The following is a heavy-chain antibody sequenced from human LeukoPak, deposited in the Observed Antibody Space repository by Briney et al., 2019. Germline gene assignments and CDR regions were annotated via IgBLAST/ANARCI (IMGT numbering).Heavy chain of an antibody. V-gene: IGHV3-30*04. CDR3: ARDENDSSGYYHD. CDR1: GFTFSSYA. D-gene: IGHD3-22*01. J-gene: IGHJ4*02. Sequence: RRSLRLSCAASGFTFSSYAMHWVRQAPGKGLEWVAVISYDGSNKYYADSVKGRFTISRDNSKNTLYLQMNSLRAEDTAVYYCARDENDSSGYYHDWGQGTLVTVSS. CDR2: ISYDGSNK.